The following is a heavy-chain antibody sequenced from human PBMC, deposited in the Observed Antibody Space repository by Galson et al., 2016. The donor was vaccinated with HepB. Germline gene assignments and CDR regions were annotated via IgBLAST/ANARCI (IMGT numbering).Heavy chain of an antibody. CDR3: VREGGAGYIHDAFDI. Sequence: SLRLSCASSRFTFSTYAMHWVRQAPGKGLEWVAVISYDGSNKYYADSVKGRFTISRDNSKNTLYLQMNSLRPDDTALYYCVREGGAGYIHDAFDIWGQGTLVTVSS. V-gene: IGHV3-30*04. CDR2: ISYDGSNK. J-gene: IGHJ3*02. D-gene: IGHD5-24*01. CDR1: RFTFSTYA.